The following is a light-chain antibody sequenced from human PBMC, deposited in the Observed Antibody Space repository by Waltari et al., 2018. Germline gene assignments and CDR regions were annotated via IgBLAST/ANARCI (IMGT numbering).Light chain of an antibody. CDR1: RSDVGGYNF. CDR3: SSYAGSNKFVV. J-gene: IGLJ2*01. V-gene: IGLV2-8*01. Sequence: QSALTQPPSASGSPGQSVTISCTGTRSDVGGYNFATWYQPHPGKAPKLTIYEVSKRPSGVPDRFSGSKSGNTASLTVSGLQAEDEADYYCSSYAGSNKFVVFGGGTKLTVL. CDR2: EVS.